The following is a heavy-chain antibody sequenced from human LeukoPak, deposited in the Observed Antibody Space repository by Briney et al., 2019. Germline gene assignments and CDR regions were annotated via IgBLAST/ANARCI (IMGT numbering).Heavy chain of an antibody. V-gene: IGHV1-18*01. D-gene: IGHD3-22*01. CDR2: ISAYNGNT. J-gene: IGHJ4*02. Sequence: ASVKVSCKASGYTFTSYGISWVRQAPGQGLEWMGWISAYNGNTNYAQKLQGRVTMTTDTSTSTAYMELRSLRSDDTAVYYCARDKGGYYYDSSGYSDYWGQGTLVTVSS. CDR1: GYTFTSYG. CDR3: ARDKGGYYYDSSGYSDY.